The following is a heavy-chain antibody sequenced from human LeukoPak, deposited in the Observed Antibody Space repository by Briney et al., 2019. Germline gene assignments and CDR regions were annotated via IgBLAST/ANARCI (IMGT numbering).Heavy chain of an antibody. Sequence: GGSLRLSCAASGFTFNTYSMNWVRLAPGKGLEWVSYISASAKEIYYADSVKGRFTISRDNAGKALYLQMNSLRAEDTAIYYCARDIGWNNGDYGMGVWGRGTTLTVSS. V-gene: IGHV3-48*01. J-gene: IGHJ6*02. CDR2: ISASAKEI. CDR1: GFTFNTYS. CDR3: ARDIGWNNGDYGMGV. D-gene: IGHD1/OR15-1a*01.